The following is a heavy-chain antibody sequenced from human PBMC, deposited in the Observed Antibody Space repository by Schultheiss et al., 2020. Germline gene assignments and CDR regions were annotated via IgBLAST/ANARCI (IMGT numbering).Heavy chain of an antibody. CDR2: INPNSGGT. D-gene: IGHD6-19*01. Sequence: ASVKVSCKASGYTVTGYYMHWVRQAPGQGLEWMGWINPNSGGTNYAQKFQGRVTMTRDTSISTAYMELSRLRSDDTAVYYCARAQRDSSGWYLRGWFDPWGQGTLVNVSS. V-gene: IGHV1-2*02. CDR3: ARAQRDSSGWYLRGWFDP. J-gene: IGHJ5*02. CDR1: GYTVTGYY.